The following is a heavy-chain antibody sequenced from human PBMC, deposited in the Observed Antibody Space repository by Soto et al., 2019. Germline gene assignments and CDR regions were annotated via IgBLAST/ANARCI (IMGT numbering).Heavy chain of an antibody. V-gene: IGHV3-13*01. Sequence: EVQLVESGGGLVQPGGSLRLSCAASGFTFSSYDMHWVRQATGKGLEWVSAIGTAGDTYYPGSVKGRFTISRENAKNSLYLQMNSLRAGDTAVYYCARGRNSRGWYKSRAFDIWGQGTMVTVSS. CDR2: IGTAGDT. CDR3: ARGRNSRGWYKSRAFDI. J-gene: IGHJ3*02. CDR1: GFTFSSYD. D-gene: IGHD6-19*01.